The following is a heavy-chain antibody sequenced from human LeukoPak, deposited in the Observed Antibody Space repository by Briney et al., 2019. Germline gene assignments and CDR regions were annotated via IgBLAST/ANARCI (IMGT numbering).Heavy chain of an antibody. CDR3: ARVTYVDDMLYQYFDY. CDR1: SYSISSGSY. J-gene: IGHJ4*02. CDR2: IFHSGNS. D-gene: IGHD4-17*01. V-gene: IGHV4-38-2*01. Sequence: SETLSLTCAVSSYSISSGSYWGWIRQSPGKGLEWVGSIFHSGNSYYNPSLKSRLTMSVDTSKNQFSLKLTSVTAADSALYYCARVTYVDDMLYQYFDYWGQGILVTVSS.